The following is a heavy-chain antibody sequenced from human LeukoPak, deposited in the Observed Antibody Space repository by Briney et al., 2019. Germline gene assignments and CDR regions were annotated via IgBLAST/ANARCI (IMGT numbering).Heavy chain of an antibody. J-gene: IGHJ2*01. CDR2: INSDGRII. CDR1: GFTFSNYW. D-gene: IGHD3-10*01. V-gene: IGHV3-74*01. Sequence: GGSLRLSCAASGFTFSNYWMHWVRHVPGKGLVWVSHINSDGRIINYADSVKGRFTISRDNAKNTLYLQMNSLRVEDTAVYYCARGRGWYFDLWGRGTLVTVSS. CDR3: ARGRGWYFDL.